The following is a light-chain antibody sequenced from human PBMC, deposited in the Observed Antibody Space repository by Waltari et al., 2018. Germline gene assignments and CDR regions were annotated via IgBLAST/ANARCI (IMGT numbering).Light chain of an antibody. Sequence: QSALTQPASVSGSPGQSITISCTGTSSDVGGYNYVSWYQQHRGKAPKFMIYDVSNRPSGVSNRFSGSKSGNTASLTISGLQAEDEADYYCSSYTSSYTYVFGTGTKVTVL. CDR1: SSDVGGYNY. CDR2: DVS. V-gene: IGLV2-14*03. J-gene: IGLJ1*01. CDR3: SSYTSSYTYV.